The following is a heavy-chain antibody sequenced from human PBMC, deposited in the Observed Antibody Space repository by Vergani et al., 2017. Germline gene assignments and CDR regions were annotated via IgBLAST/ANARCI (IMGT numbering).Heavy chain of an antibody. CDR3: ARSQWRGPENALDI. J-gene: IGHJ3*02. V-gene: IGHV3-30*03. Sequence: QVQLVESGGGVVQPGRSLRLSCAASGFILRSYGMHWVRQAPGKGLEWVAVISYDGSNKYYEDSVKGRFTISRDNSKNTLSLQMNSLRGEDTAVYYCARSQWRGPENALDIWGQGTRVTVSS. CDR2: ISYDGSNK. CDR1: GFILRSYG. D-gene: IGHD1-14*01.